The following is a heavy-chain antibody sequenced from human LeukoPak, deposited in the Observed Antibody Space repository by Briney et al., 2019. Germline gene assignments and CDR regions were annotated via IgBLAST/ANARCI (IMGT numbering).Heavy chain of an antibody. D-gene: IGHD2-8*02. V-gene: IGHV3-66*01. CDR3: ATRNHCTGGSCYFDY. CDR1: GFTVSSTY. Sequence: GGSLRLSCAASGFTVSSTYMSWVRQAPGKGLEWVSVIYSGGHTFYIDSVKGRFTISRDNSKNTLYLQMSSLRAEDTAVYYCATRNHCTGGSCYFDYWGQGTLVTVSS. J-gene: IGHJ4*02. CDR2: IYSGGHT.